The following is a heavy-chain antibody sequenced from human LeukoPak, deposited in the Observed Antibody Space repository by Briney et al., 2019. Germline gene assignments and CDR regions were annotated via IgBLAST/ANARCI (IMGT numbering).Heavy chain of an antibody. CDR1: GGSISNYY. CDR3: ARYVKNGYDTPGFDS. D-gene: IGHD5-12*01. V-gene: IGHV4-4*07. CDR2: IYTSGST. Sequence: SGTLSLTCTVSGGSISNYYWSWIRQPAGKGLEWIGRIYTSGSTNYNPSLKSRVTMSVDTSKNQFSLKLSSVTVADTAVYYCARYVKNGYDTPGFDSWGQGTLVTVSS. J-gene: IGHJ4*02.